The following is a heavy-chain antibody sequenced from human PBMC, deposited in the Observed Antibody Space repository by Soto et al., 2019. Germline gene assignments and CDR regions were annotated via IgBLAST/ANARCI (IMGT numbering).Heavy chain of an antibody. J-gene: IGHJ6*03. Sequence: PSETLSLTCTVSNGSISSNYWTWIRQPPGKGLEWIGYIYYSGSTNYNPSLKSRVTISVDTSKNQFSLKLSSVTAADTAMYYCARVVVPADTYYYYYYMDVWGKGTTVTVSS. CDR2: IYYSGST. V-gene: IGHV4-59*12. CDR3: ARVVVPADTYYYYYYMDV. CDR1: NGSISSNY. D-gene: IGHD2-2*01.